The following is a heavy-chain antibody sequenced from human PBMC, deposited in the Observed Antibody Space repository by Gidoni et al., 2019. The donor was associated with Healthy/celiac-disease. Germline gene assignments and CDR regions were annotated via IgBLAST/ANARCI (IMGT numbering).Heavy chain of an antibody. Sequence: QVQLVQSGAEVKKPGASVKVSCTASGYTLTSYGISWVRQAPGQGLERMGWISDYKCKTNYAQKIQCRVTMTTDTSTSTAYMELRSLRSDDTAVYYCARDSSDMVVVPAATHYYYYYGMDVWGQGTTVTVSS. CDR2: ISDYKCKT. CDR1: GYTLTSYG. J-gene: IGHJ6*02. CDR3: ARDSSDMVVVPAATHYYYYYGMDV. V-gene: IGHV1-18*01. D-gene: IGHD2-2*01.